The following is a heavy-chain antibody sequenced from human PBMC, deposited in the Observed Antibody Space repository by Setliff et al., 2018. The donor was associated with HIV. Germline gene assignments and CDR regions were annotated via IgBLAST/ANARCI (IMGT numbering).Heavy chain of an antibody. Sequence: ESLKISCAASGFSFSNYWMNWVRQVPGKGLEWVANINQDGSEKKYVDSMKGRLTISRDNAKNSLYLQMTSLRAEDTALYFCARDPRTDSSYAWFDSWGQGTLVTVSS. CDR2: INQDGSEK. J-gene: IGHJ5*01. CDR1: GFSFSNYW. V-gene: IGHV3-7*03. CDR3: ARDPRTDSSYAWFDS. D-gene: IGHD6-6*01.